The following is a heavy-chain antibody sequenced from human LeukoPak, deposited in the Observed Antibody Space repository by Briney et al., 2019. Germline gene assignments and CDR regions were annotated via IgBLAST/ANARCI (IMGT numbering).Heavy chain of an antibody. Sequence: SETLSLTCAVYGGSFSGYYWSWIRQPPGKGLEWIGEINHSGSTNYNPSLKSRVTISVDTSKNQFPLKLSSVTAADTAVYYCASSPERPQKRLRYFDYWGQGTLVTVSS. J-gene: IGHJ4*02. CDR2: INHSGST. CDR3: ASSPERPQKRLRYFDY. D-gene: IGHD3-9*01. CDR1: GGSFSGYY. V-gene: IGHV4-34*01.